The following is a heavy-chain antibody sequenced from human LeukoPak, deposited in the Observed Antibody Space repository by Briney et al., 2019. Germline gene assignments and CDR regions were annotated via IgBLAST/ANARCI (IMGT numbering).Heavy chain of an antibody. V-gene: IGHV3-30*02. J-gene: IGHJ4*02. CDR2: IRYDGITK. Sequence: GGSLRLSCAASGFSFSGYGMHWVRQVPAKGLEWVAFIRYDGITKFYIDSVKGRFAISRDNSKNTLSLQMNSLRTEDTAVYYCAALHTGTFVGYWGQGTLVTVSS. D-gene: IGHD4-17*01. CDR3: AALHTGTFVGY. CDR1: GFSFSGYG.